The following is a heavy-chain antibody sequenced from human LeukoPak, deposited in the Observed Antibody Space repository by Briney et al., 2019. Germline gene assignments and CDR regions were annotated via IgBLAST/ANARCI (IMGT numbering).Heavy chain of an antibody. Sequence: GGSLRLSCAASGLTFDDYTMHGFGQIPGKGLEGVSLINWDGGTIKYADSVKGRFTISRDNSKNSLYLQMNSLRTEDTAYYYCAKDGRRGYFDYWGQGTLVTVSS. CDR1: GLTFDDYT. J-gene: IGHJ4*02. CDR2: INWDGGTI. V-gene: IGHV3-43*01. CDR3: AKDGRRGYFDY.